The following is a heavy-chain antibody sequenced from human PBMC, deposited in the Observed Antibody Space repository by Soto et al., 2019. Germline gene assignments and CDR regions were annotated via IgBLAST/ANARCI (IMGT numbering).Heavy chain of an antibody. D-gene: IGHD3-22*01. CDR1: GFTFSNYA. V-gene: IGHV3-23*01. Sequence: GGSLRLSCAVSGFTFSNYAMSWVRQTPGKGLEWVSTVTGTSGGTYYADSVEGRFTISRDNSKSTVYLQMNSLRAEDTAIYYCAKDTYYYDSSGYYVFDYWGQGALVTVSS. J-gene: IGHJ4*02. CDR3: AKDTYYYDSSGYYVFDY. CDR2: VTGTSGGT.